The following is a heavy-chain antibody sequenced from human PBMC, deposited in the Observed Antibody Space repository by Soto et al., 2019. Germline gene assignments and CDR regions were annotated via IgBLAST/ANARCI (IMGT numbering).Heavy chain of an antibody. CDR3: WAEIDDYEDYNF. V-gene: IGHV1-58*02. D-gene: IGHD4-17*01. J-gene: IGHJ4*02. Sequence: QMQLVQSGPEVKKPGTSVKVSCKASGFSFTRSAIQWVRQARGQHLEWIGWIVDGSGNTKYAQKFQERVIITSDKSTSTAYMELSSLRADDTAVYYGWAEIDDYEDYNFWGQGSLVTVSS. CDR2: IVDGSGNT. CDR1: GFSFTRSA.